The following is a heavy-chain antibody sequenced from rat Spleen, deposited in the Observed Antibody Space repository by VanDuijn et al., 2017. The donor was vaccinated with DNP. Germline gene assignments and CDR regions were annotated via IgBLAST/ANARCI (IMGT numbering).Heavy chain of an antibody. Sequence: EVQLVESGGGFVQPGRSLKLSCAASGFTFSNYGMAWVRQAPGKGLEWVASISSSSSYIYYADTVKGRFTISRENAKNTLYLQMTSLRSEDTALYYCARQGYGYNYGYYAMDAWGQGTSVTVSS. CDR1: GFTFSNYG. CDR2: ISSSSSYI. D-gene: IGHD1-4*01. CDR3: ARQGYGYNYGYYAMDA. J-gene: IGHJ4*01. V-gene: IGHV5-34*01.